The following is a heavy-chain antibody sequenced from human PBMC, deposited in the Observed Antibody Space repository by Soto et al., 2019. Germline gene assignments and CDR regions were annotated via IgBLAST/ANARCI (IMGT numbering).Heavy chain of an antibody. Sequence: GGSLRLSCAASGFTLNYYAINWVRQAPGKGLEWVSAITSTGDTYYVDSVKGRFTISRDNSKNTLYLQMNSLRAEDTAVYYCAKEIAASVTFWLTPWGQETLVTVSS. CDR1: GFTLNYYA. V-gene: IGHV3-23*01. CDR3: AKEIAASVTFWLTP. CDR2: ITSTGDT. D-gene: IGHD6-13*01. J-gene: IGHJ5*02.